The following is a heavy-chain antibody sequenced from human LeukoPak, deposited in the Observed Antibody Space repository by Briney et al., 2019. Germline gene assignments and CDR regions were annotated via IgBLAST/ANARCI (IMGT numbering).Heavy chain of an antibody. Sequence: GGSLRLSCAASGFTFDDYAMHWVRQAPGKGLEWVSGISGSGGSTYYADSVKGRFTISRDYSKNTLYLQMNSLRAEDTAVYYCAKDPSSYGDYVNYFDYWGQGTLVTVSS. D-gene: IGHD4-17*01. CDR2: ISGSGGST. CDR1: GFTFDDYA. V-gene: IGHV3-23*01. J-gene: IGHJ4*02. CDR3: AKDPSSYGDYVNYFDY.